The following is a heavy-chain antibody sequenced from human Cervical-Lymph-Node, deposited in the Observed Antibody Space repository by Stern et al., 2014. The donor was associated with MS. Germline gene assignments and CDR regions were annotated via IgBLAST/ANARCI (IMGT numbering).Heavy chain of an antibody. D-gene: IGHD2-15*01. J-gene: IGHJ5*02. V-gene: IGHV1-18*01. CDR3: ARHRIKGYNCFDT. CDR1: GFALTSAG. Sequence: MQLVQSGAELKKPGASVKVSCKASGFALTSAGISWVRQAPGQGLEWMGWVSAYNVNTNYTQRFQDRVNMTTDTSTGTAYMELRSLRSDDTALYYCARHRIKGYNCFDTWGQGTLVTVSS. CDR2: VSAYNVNT.